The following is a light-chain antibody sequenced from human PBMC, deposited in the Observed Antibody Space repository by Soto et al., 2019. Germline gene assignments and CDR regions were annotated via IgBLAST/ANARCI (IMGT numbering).Light chain of an antibody. J-gene: IGKJ4*01. CDR1: QDIRNY. V-gene: IGKV1-33*01. CDR2: AAS. CDR3: QQYDNLPLT. Sequence: DIQMTQSPSSLSASVGDRVTITCQASQDIRNYLNWYQQKQGKAPKLLIYAASNLETGVPSRFSGGGSGSDFIFTISSLQAEDFATYYCQQYDNLPLTFGGGTKVEIK.